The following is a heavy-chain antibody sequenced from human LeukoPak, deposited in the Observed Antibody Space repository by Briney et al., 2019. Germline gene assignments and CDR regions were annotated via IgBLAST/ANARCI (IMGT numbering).Heavy chain of an antibody. CDR3: ARRRVGAANWFDP. D-gene: IGHD1-26*01. Sequence: GGSLRLSCAASGFTFSSYSMNWVRQARGKALEWVSSISSSSSSYIYYADSVKGRFTISRDNAKNSLYLQMNSLRAEDTAVYYCARRRVGAANWFDPWGQGTLVTVSS. J-gene: IGHJ5*02. CDR2: ISSSSSSYI. V-gene: IGHV3-21*01. CDR1: GFTFSSYS.